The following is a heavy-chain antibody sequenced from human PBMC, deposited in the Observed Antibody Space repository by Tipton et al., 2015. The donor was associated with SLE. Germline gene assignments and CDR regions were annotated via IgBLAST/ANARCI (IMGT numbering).Heavy chain of an antibody. J-gene: IGHJ1*01. CDR2: IDPSDSYT. D-gene: IGHD3-3*01. CDR3: ASRGYDFWSGSLGNAEYFQH. CDR1: GYSFTSYW. V-gene: IGHV5-10-1*01. Sequence: QLVQSGAEVKKPGESLRISCKGSGYSFTSYWISWVRQMPGKGLEWMGRIDPSDSYTNYSPSFQGHVTISADKSISTAYLRWSSLKASDTAMYYCASRGYDFWSGSLGNAEYFQHWGQGTLVTVSS.